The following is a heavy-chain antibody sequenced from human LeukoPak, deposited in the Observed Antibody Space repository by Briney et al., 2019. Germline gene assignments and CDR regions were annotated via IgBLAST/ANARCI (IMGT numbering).Heavy chain of an antibody. D-gene: IGHD1-1*01. V-gene: IGHV3-7*01. CDR1: GFTFSSYW. Sequence: GGSLRLSCAASGFTFSSYWMGWVRQAPGKGLEWVANIKEDGSAKYHLDSVKGRFTISRDNAKNSLYLQMNSLRAEDTAVYYCERKGTHRATVDYWGQGTLVTVSS. CDR3: ERKGTHRATVDY. CDR2: IKEDGSAK. J-gene: IGHJ4*02.